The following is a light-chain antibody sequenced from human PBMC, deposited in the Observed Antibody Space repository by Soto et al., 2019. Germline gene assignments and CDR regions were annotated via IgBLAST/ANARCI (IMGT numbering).Light chain of an antibody. CDR1: QGISSY. V-gene: IGKV1-9*01. CDR3: QQLNSYPLT. Sequence: DIQLTQSPSFLSASVGDRVTITCRASQGISSYLAWYQQKPWKAPKLLIYAASTLQSGVPSRFSGSGSGTEFTLTISSLQPEEFATYDCQQLNSYPLTCGPGTKVDIK. J-gene: IGKJ3*01. CDR2: AAS.